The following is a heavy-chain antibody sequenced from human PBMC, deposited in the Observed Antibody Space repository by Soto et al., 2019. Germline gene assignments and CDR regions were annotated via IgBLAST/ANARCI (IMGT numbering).Heavy chain of an antibody. V-gene: IGHV4-38-2*01. CDR2: FFHRGNS. CDR1: GYSISSGYY. D-gene: IGHD3-16*01. CDR3: ARGGGKSYFNY. J-gene: IGHJ4*02. Sequence: SLTCGVSGYSISSGYYWVWIRQPPGKGLEWIGSFFHRGNSYYNPSLKSRVTMSVDTSQNKFSLKLSSVTAADTALYYCARGGGKSYFNYWGQETLVTVSS.